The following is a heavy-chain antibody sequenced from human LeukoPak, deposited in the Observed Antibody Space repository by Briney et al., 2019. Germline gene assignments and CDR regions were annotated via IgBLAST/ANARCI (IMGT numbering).Heavy chain of an antibody. D-gene: IGHD1-26*01. CDR3: ARDQGVGVHDY. J-gene: IGHJ4*02. CDR1: GYSISSGYY. CDR2: IYLSGST. Sequence: TSETLSLTCTVSGYSISSGYYWGWIRQPPGKGLEWIGSIYLSGSTYYNPSLKSRVTISVDTSKNQFSLKLSSVTAADTAVYYCARDQGVGVHDYWGQGTLVTVSS. V-gene: IGHV4-38-2*02.